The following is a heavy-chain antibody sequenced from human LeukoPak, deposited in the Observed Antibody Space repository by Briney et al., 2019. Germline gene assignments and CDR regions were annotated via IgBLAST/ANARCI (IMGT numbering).Heavy chain of an antibody. Sequence: SVKVSCKASGGTFSSYAISWVRQAPGQGLEWMGRIIPIFGTANYAQKLQGRVTMTTDTSTSTAYMELRSLRSDDTAVYYCARDRPVLRFLEWLLNDAFDIWGQGTMVTVSS. J-gene: IGHJ3*02. V-gene: IGHV1-69*05. CDR3: ARDRPVLRFLEWLLNDAFDI. CDR2: IIPIFGTA. CDR1: GGTFSSYA. D-gene: IGHD3-3*01.